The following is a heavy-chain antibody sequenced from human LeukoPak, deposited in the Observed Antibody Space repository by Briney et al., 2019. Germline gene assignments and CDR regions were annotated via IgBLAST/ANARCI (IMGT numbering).Heavy chain of an antibody. J-gene: IGHJ4*02. V-gene: IGHV3-74*01. D-gene: IGHD6-13*01. CDR3: ASGPGSSSWYPDSSDY. CDR2: INTDGSTT. Sequence: PGGSLRLSCAASGFTFSSYWMHWVRQAPGEGLVWVSRINTDGSTTSYADSVKGRFTISRDNAKNSLYLQMNSLRAEDTAVYYCASGPGSSSWYPDSSDYWGQGTLVTVSS. CDR1: GFTFSSYW.